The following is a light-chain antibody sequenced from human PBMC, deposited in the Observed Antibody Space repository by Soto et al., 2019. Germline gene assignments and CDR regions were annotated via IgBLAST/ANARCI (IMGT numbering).Light chain of an antibody. CDR3: QHYNTYARA. Sequence: DIQMTQSPSTLSASVGDRITITCRASQSISTWLACYKQKPGKAPKLLIYKASSLQSGVPSRFSGSGSGTEFTLTISSWQLYFFATYSCQHYNTYARAFGQPTKVEIK. CDR1: QSISTW. J-gene: IGKJ1*01. CDR2: KAS. V-gene: IGKV1-5*03.